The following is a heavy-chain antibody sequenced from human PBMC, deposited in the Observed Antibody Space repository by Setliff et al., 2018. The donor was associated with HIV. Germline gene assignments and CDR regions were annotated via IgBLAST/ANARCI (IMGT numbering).Heavy chain of an antibody. CDR2: ISYDGSNK. V-gene: IGHV3-30*04. CDR1: GFTFSSYA. CDR3: AKDRGPEGAPYSYYGMDV. Sequence: PGGSLRLSCAASGFTFSSYAMHWVRQAPGKGLEWVAVISYDGSNKYYADSVKGRFTVSRDNSKNTLYLQMNSLRAEDTAVYYCAKDRGPEGAPYSYYGMDVWGQGTTVTVSS. J-gene: IGHJ6*02.